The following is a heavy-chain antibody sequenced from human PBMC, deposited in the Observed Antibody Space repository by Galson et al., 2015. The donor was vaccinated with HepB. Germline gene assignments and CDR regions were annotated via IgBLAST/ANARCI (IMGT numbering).Heavy chain of an antibody. CDR3: ARTYCGGDCYLKGYFDY. V-gene: IGHV1-3*01. D-gene: IGHD2-21*02. CDR2: INAGNGNT. Sequence: VKVSCKASGYTFTSYAMHWVRQAPGQRLEWMGWINAGNGNTKYSQKFQGRVTITRDTSASTAYMELSSLRSEDTAVYYCARTYCGGDCYLKGYFDYWGQGTLVTVSS. J-gene: IGHJ4*02. CDR1: GYTFTSYA.